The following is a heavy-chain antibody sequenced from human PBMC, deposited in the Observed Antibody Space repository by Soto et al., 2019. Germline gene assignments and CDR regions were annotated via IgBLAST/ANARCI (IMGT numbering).Heavy chain of an antibody. V-gene: IGHV3-74*01. Sequence: PGGSLGLSCAASGFSFSSYWMHWVRQAPGKGLVWVSRINSDGSSTSYADSVKGRFTISRDNAKNTLYLQMNSLRAEDTAVYYCARDCYGGYYYFDYWGQGTLVTVSS. CDR3: ARDCYGGYYYFDY. J-gene: IGHJ4*02. CDR2: INSDGSST. D-gene: IGHD4-17*01. CDR1: GFSFSSYW.